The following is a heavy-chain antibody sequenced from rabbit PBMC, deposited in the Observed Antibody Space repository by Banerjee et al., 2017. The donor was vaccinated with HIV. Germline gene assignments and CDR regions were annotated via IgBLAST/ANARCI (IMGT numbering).Heavy chain of an antibody. CDR3: ARDAAGSNYRPLYPNL. V-gene: IGHV1S45*01. CDR1: GFTFSNNYW. D-gene: IGHD8-1*01. Sequence: QEQLEESGGDLVKPEGSLTLTCKASGFTFSNNYWMSWVRQAPGKGLEWIACIDAGSSGNTYYATWAKGRFTISTTSSTTVTLQMTSLTAADTATYFCARDAAGSNYRPLYPNLWGPGTLVTVS. J-gene: IGHJ4*01. CDR2: IDAGSSGNT.